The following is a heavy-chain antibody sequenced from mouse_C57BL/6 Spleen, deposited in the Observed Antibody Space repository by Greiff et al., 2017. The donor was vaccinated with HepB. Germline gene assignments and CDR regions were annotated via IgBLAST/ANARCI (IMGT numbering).Heavy chain of an antibody. D-gene: IGHD3-2*02. CDR3: ARPRLVDSSGYVFAY. J-gene: IGHJ3*01. Sequence: QVQLQQPGAELVKPGASVKMSCKASGYTFTSYWITWVKQRPGQGLEWIGDIYPGSGSTNDNEKFKSKATLTVDTSSSTAYMQLSSLTSEDSAVYYCARPRLVDSSGYVFAYWGQGTLVTVSA. CDR2: IYPGSGST. CDR1: GYTFTSYW. V-gene: IGHV1-55*01.